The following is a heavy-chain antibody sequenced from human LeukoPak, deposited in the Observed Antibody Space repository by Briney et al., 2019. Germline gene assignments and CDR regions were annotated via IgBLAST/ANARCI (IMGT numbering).Heavy chain of an antibody. Sequence: QPGGSLRLSCAASGFTFSDSAIHWVRQASGKGLEWVGRIRSKPNNYATAYAASVKGRFTISRDDSKNTAYLQMNSLKTEDTAVYYCTRLSSEYNFGFDYWGQGNLVTVSS. J-gene: IGHJ4*02. CDR3: TRLSSEYNFGFDY. CDR1: GFTFSDSA. D-gene: IGHD5-18*01. CDR2: IRSKPNNYAT. V-gene: IGHV3-73*01.